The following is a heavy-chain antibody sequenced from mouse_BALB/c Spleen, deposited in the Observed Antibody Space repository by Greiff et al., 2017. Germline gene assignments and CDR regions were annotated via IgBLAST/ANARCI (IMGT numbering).Heavy chain of an antibody. CDR2: IDPANGNT. J-gene: IGHJ4*01. V-gene: IGHV14-3*02. CDR3: ARVRRVYYYAMDY. Sequence: EVQLQQSGAELVKPGASVKLSCTASGFNIKDTYMHWVKQRPEQGLEWIGRIDPANGNTKYDPKFQGKATITADTSSNTAYLQLSSLTSEDTAVYYCARVRRVYYYAMDYWGQGTSVTVSS. D-gene: IGHD2-14*01. CDR1: GFNIKDTY.